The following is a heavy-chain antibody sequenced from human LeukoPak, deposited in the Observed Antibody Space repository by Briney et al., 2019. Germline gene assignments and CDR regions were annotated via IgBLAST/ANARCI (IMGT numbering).Heavy chain of an antibody. Sequence: SETLSLTCAVSGGSISSSNWWSWVRPPPGKGLEWIGEIYHSGSTNYNPSLKSRVTISVDKSKNHFSLKLSSVTAADTAVYYCARIPRRNYMDVWGKGTTVTVSS. D-gene: IGHD2-2*02. CDR3: ARIPRRNYMDV. J-gene: IGHJ6*03. V-gene: IGHV4-4*02. CDR1: GGSISSSNW. CDR2: IYHSGST.